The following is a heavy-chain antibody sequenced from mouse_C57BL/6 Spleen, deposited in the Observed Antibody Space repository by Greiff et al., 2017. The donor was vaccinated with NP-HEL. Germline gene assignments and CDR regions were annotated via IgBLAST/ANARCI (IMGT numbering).Heavy chain of an antibody. D-gene: IGHD2-4*01. CDR3: ASRDDYDSYWYFDV. Sequence: EVKLVESGGGLVQPGGSLSLSCAASGFTFTDYYMSWVRQPPGKALEWLGFIRNKANGYTTEYSASVKGRFTISRDNSQSILYLQMNALRAEDSATYYCASRDDYDSYWYFDVWGTGTTVTVSS. CDR2: IRNKANGYTT. V-gene: IGHV7-3*01. CDR1: GFTFTDYY. J-gene: IGHJ1*03.